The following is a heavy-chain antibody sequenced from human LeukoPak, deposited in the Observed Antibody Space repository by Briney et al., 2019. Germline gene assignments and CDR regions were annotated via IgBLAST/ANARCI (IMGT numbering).Heavy chain of an antibody. D-gene: IGHD3-22*01. CDR1: GSTFTSYW. V-gene: IGHV5-51*01. CDR3: ARLYYYDSSGYYSPFDY. J-gene: IGHJ4*02. CDR2: IYPGDSDT. Sequence: LGESLQISSKASGSTFTSYWIGWVRQLPGKDLEWMGIIYPGDSDTRYSPSFHGQVTISADKSISTAYLQWSSLKASDAAMYYCARLYYYDSSGYYSPFDYWGQGTLVTVSS.